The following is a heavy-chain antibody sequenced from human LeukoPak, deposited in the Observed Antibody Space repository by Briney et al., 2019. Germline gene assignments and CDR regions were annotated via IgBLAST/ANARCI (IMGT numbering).Heavy chain of an antibody. Sequence: PGGSLRLSCAASGFTFSSYSMNWVRQAPGKGLEWVSYISSSSTIYYADSVKGRFTISRDNAKNSLYLQMNSLRAEDTAVYYCAGVDTAMGAFDYWGQGTLVTISS. D-gene: IGHD5-18*01. CDR3: AGVDTAMGAFDY. J-gene: IGHJ4*02. CDR1: GFTFSSYS. CDR2: ISSSSTI. V-gene: IGHV3-48*01.